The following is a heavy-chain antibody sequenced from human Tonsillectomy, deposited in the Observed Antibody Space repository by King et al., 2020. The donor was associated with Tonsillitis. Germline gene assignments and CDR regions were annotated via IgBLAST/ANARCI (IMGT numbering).Heavy chain of an antibody. D-gene: IGHD3-16*02. J-gene: IGHJ4*02. CDR1: GGSFSGYY. Sequence: VQLQQWGAGLLKPSETLSLTCAVYGGSFSGYYWSWIRQPPGKGLEWIGEIDHSGSTNYNPSLKSRVTISVDTSKNQFSLRLSSVTAADTAVYYCARDPHSVWGNYRFAYWGQGTLVTVSS. V-gene: IGHV4-34*01. CDR2: IDHSGST. CDR3: ARDPHSVWGNYRFAY.